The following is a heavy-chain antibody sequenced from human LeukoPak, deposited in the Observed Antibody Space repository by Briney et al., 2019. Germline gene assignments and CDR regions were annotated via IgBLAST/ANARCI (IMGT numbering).Heavy chain of an antibody. Sequence: SETLSLTCAAYGGSFSGYYWSWIRQPPGKGLEWIGEINHSGSTNYNPSLKSRVTISVDTSKNQFSLKLSSVTAADTAVYYCATDYGDPKNWFDPWGQGTLVTVSS. D-gene: IGHD4-17*01. CDR3: ATDYGDPKNWFDP. J-gene: IGHJ5*02. CDR1: GGSFSGYY. V-gene: IGHV4-34*01. CDR2: INHSGST.